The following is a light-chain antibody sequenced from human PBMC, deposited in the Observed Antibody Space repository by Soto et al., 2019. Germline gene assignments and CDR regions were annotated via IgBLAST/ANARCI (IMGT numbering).Light chain of an antibody. J-gene: IGKJ4*01. V-gene: IGKV4-1*01. CDR3: QEYLSTVLS. Sequence: IVMTQSPDSLAVSLGERATINCTSSQSLLYDSNNKYHLAWYQHKPGNPPKLLLDWASTRESGVPDRFSGSGSGTDFTLTISSLQAEDVAIYYWQEYLSTVLSFVCGTKVEI. CDR1: QSLLYDSNNKYH. CDR2: WAS.